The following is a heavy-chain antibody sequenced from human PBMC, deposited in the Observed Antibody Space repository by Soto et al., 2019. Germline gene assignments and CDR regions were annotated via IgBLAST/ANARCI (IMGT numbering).Heavy chain of an antibody. CDR2: ISGSGGST. J-gene: IGHJ6*02. Sequence: GSLRLSCAASGFTFSSYAMSWVRQAPGKGLEWVSAISGSGGSTYYADSVKGRFTISRDNSKNTLYLQMNSLRAEDTAVYYCAKAIVATKYLYYYYGMDVWGQGTTVTVSS. D-gene: IGHD5-12*01. CDR3: AKAIVATKYLYYYYGMDV. CDR1: GFTFSSYA. V-gene: IGHV3-23*01.